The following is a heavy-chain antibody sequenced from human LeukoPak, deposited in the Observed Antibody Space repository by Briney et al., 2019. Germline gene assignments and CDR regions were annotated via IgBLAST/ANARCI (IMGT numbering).Heavy chain of an antibody. J-gene: IGHJ6*03. D-gene: IGHD5-24*01. CDR1: GGSISSYY. CDR3: ATFRGGYNRNYYYMDV. Sequence: NPSETLSLTCTVSGGSISSYYWSWIRQPAGKGLEWIGRIYTSGSTNYNPSLKSRVTMSVDTSKNQFSLKLSSVTAADTAVYYCATFRGGYNRNYYYMDVWGKGTTVTVSS. CDR2: IYTSGST. V-gene: IGHV4-4*07.